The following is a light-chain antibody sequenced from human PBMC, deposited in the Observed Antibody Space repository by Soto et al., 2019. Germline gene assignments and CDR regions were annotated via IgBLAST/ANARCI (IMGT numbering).Light chain of an antibody. CDR2: GAS. V-gene: IGKV3-15*01. CDR1: QGVSRK. CDR3: QQYHTWPIT. Sequence: DIVMTQSPATLSVAPGERVTFSCRASQGVSRKLAWYQHKPGQAPRLLISGASTGATGIPARFSGSGSGTEFTLTISSLQSEDCAIYYCQQYHTWPITFGGGTQVAIK. J-gene: IGKJ4*01.